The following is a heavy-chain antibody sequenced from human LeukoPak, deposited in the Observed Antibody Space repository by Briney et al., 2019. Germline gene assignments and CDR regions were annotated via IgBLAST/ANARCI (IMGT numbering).Heavy chain of an antibody. CDR1: GFTFSSYG. D-gene: IGHD2-15*01. V-gene: IGHV3-30*18. Sequence: GRSLRLSCAASGFTFSSYGMHWVRQAPGKGLEWVAAISYDGSNKYYADSVKGRFTISRDNSKNTLYLQMNSLRAEDTAVYYCAKLLVLGYCSGGSCYSGDYWGQGTLVTVSS. J-gene: IGHJ4*02. CDR3: AKLLVLGYCSGGSCYSGDY. CDR2: ISYDGSNK.